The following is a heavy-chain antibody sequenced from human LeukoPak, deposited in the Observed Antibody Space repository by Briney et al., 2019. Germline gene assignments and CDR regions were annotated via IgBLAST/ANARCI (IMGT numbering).Heavy chain of an antibody. D-gene: IGHD6-13*01. CDR3: ARVPQGSSWPYYFDY. V-gene: IGHV1-69*04. CDR1: GGTFNTYA. CDR2: IVPVLGTA. Sequence: SVTVSYTYSGGTFNTYAISWVRQAPGQGLERKGRIVPVLGTANYAQNFQGRGKITADRTKTTAYMEQSSLRSEDTAVYYCARVPQGSSWPYYFDYWGQGTLVTVSS. J-gene: IGHJ4*02.